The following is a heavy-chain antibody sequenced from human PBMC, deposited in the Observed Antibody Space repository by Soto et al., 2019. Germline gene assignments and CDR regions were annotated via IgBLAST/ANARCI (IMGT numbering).Heavy chain of an antibody. V-gene: IGHV3-23*01. CDR1: GFTFSSYA. J-gene: IGHJ6*02. CDR2: ISGSGGRT. D-gene: IGHD1-26*01. Sequence: EEQLLESGGGLVQPGGSLRLSCAASGFTFSSYAMNWVRQAPGKGLEWVSAISGSGGRTFYADSVKGRFTISTDNSKNTMYRQRNSMRADDTAVYYCAKGEGSCYYQYYYGMDVWGQGITVTVSS. CDR3: AKGEGSCYYQYYYGMDV.